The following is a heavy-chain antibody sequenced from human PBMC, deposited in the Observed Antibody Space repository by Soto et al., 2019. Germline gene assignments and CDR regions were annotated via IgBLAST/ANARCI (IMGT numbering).Heavy chain of an antibody. CDR2: TYYRSKWYN. CDR1: GDSVSSNSAA. Sequence: SQTLSLTCAISGDSVSSNSAAWNWIRQSPSRGLEWLGRTYYRSKWYNDYAVSVKSRITINPDTSKNQFSLQLNSVTPEDTAVYYCARDPGHQSYYDFWRCSQTGRYYYCIDVWGQGTTVTVSS. CDR3: ARDPGHQSYYDFWRCSQTGRYYYCIDV. D-gene: IGHD3-3*01. J-gene: IGHJ6*02. V-gene: IGHV6-1*01.